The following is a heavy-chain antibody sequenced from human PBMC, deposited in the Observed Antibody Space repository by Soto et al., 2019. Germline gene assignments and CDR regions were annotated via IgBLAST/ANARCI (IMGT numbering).Heavy chain of an antibody. Sequence: GGSLRLSCAASGFTFDDYAMHWVRQAPGKGLEWVSGISWNSGSIGYADSVKGRFTISRDNAKNSLYLQMNSLRAEDTALYYCAKGGIVLVPAARSYYFDYWGQGTLVTVSS. CDR1: GFTFDDYA. V-gene: IGHV3-9*01. J-gene: IGHJ4*02. CDR3: AKGGIVLVPAARSYYFDY. D-gene: IGHD2-2*01. CDR2: ISWNSGSI.